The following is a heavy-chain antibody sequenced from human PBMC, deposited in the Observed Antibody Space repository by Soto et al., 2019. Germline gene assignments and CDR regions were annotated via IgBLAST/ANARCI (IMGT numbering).Heavy chain of an antibody. D-gene: IGHD6-19*01. CDR3: ARGRRSSGWRGARXPLLYGMDV. J-gene: IGHJ6*02. CDR1: GGSFSGYY. CDR2: INHSGST. Sequence: SETLSLTCAVYGGSFSGYYWSWIRQPPGKGLEWIGEINHSGSTNYNPSLKSRVTISVDTSKNQFSLKLSSVTAADTAVYYCARGRRSSGWRGARXPLLYGMDVWGQGTTVTVSS. V-gene: IGHV4-34*01.